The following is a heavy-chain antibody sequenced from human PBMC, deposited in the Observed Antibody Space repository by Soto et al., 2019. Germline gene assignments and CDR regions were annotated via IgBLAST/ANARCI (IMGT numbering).Heavy chain of an antibody. J-gene: IGHJ5*02. D-gene: IGHD3-10*01. Sequence: EVQLLESGGGLVQPGGSLRLSCAVSGVTFSNFAMHWVRQAPGKGLEWVSGISHSGTSTYYADSVKGRFTISRDNSKNTLYLQMNILRAEYTAVYYCAKGSWVHHGSEGGNWLDPWGQGTLVTVSS. CDR3: AKGSWVHHGSEGGNWLDP. V-gene: IGHV3-23*01. CDR2: ISHSGTST. CDR1: GVTFSNFA.